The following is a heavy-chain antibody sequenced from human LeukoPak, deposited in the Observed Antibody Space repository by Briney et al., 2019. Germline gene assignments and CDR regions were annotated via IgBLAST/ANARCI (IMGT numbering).Heavy chain of an antibody. D-gene: IGHD6-13*01. J-gene: IGHJ4*02. Sequence: PGRSLRLSCAASGFTFDDYAMHWVRQAPGKGLEWVSGISWNSGSIGYADSVKGRFTISRDNAKNSLYLQMNSLRAEDTAVYYCARDRGSSWEGYFDYWGQGTLVTVSS. CDR2: ISWNSGSI. V-gene: IGHV3-9*01. CDR1: GFTFDDYA. CDR3: ARDRGSSWEGYFDY.